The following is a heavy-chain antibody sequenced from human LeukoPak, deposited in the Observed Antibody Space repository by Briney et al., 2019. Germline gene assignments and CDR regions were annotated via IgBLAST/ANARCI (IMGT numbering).Heavy chain of an antibody. CDR1: GFTFSSYG. J-gene: IGHJ1*01. CDR2: ISGSGGST. D-gene: IGHD1-26*01. Sequence: PGGSLRLSCAASGFTFSSYGMSWVRQAPGKGLEWVSAISGSGGSTYYADSVKGRFTISRDNSKNTLYLQMNSLRAEDTAVYYCAKDRSGSYYAEYFQHWGQGTLVTVSS. V-gene: IGHV3-23*01. CDR3: AKDRSGSYYAEYFQH.